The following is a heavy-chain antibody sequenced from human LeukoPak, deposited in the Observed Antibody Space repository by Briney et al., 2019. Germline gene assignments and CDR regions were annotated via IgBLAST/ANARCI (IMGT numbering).Heavy chain of an antibody. V-gene: IGHV4-59*01. CDR3: ARDTYYCSGTSCPYYYYYYYMDV. CDR1: GGSISSYY. D-gene: IGHD2-2*01. J-gene: IGHJ6*03. CDR2: IYYSGST. Sequence: SETLSLTCTVSGGSISSYYWSWIRQPPGKGLEWIGYIYYSGSTNYNPSLKSRVTISVDTSKNQFSLKLSSVTAADTAVYYCARDTYYCSGTSCPYYYYYYYMDVWGKGTTVTVSS.